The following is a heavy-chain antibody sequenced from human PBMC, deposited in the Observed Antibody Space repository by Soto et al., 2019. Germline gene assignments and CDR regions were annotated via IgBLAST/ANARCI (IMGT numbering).Heavy chain of an antibody. V-gene: IGHV4-39*01. CDR2: IYYSGST. D-gene: IGHD6-6*01. CDR3: ARLSAGSSGVYYYYGMDV. J-gene: IGHJ6*02. Sequence: SETLSLTCTVSGGSISSSSYYWGWIRQPTGKGLEWIGSIYYSGSTYYNPSLKSRVTISVDTSKNQFSLKLSSVTAADTAVYYCARLSAGSSGVYYYYGMDVWGQGTTVTVSS. CDR1: GGSISSSSYY.